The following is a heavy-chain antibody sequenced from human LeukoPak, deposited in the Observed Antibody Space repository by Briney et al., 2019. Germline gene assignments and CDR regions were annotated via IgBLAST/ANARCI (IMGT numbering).Heavy chain of an antibody. J-gene: IGHJ4*02. CDR1: RFTSSTCA. Sequence: PRGSLRLSCGASRFTSSTCAMTRVRQAPGKGLEWVSGISGSGGSTYYADSVKGRFTISRDNSKNTLYLQMNSLRAEDTAVYYCVKGSYSSGWYESDYWGQGTLVTVSS. CDR2: ISGSGGST. CDR3: VKGSYSSGWYESDY. D-gene: IGHD6-19*01. V-gene: IGHV3-23*01.